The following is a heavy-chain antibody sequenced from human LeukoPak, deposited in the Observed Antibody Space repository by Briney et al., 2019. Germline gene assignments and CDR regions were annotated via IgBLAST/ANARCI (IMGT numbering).Heavy chain of an antibody. J-gene: IGHJ4*02. V-gene: IGHV3-23*01. CDR1: GFTFSSYA. D-gene: IGHD2-21*02. CDR3: AKDHGATTYCGGDCPDYFDY. CDR2: ISGSGGST. Sequence: GGSLRLSCAASGFTFSSYAMSWVRQAPGKGLEWVSAISGSGGSTYYADSVKGRFTISRDNSKNTLYLQMNSLRAEDTAVYYCAKDHGATTYCGGDCPDYFDYWGQGTLVTVSS.